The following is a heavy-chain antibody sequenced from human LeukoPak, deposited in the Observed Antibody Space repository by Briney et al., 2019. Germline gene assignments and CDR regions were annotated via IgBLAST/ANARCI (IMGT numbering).Heavy chain of an antibody. J-gene: IGHJ5*02. CDR1: GGSINSSSYY. V-gene: IGHV4-39*01. CDR3: ARHAEWLLYSWFDP. Sequence: PSETLSLTCTVSGGSINSSSYYWGWIRQPPGKGLEWIGSIYYSGSTYYNPSLKSRVTISVDTSKNQFSLKLSSVTAADTAVYYCARHAEWLLYSWFDPWGQGTLVAVSS. CDR2: IYYSGST. D-gene: IGHD3-3*01.